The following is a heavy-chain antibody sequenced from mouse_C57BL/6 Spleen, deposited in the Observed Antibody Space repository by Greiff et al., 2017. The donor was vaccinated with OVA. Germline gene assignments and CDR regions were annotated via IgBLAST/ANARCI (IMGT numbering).Heavy chain of an antibody. CDR3: ARAPHGSSYWYFDV. CDR2: IWSDGST. D-gene: IGHD1-1*01. Sequence: VKLMESGPGLVAPSQSLSITCTVSGFSLTSYGVHWVRQPPGKGLEWLVVIWSDGSTTYNSALKSRLSISKDNSKSQVFLKMNSLQTDDTAMYYCARAPHGSSYWYFDVWGTGTTVTVSS. CDR1: GFSLTSYG. J-gene: IGHJ1*03. V-gene: IGHV2-6*03.